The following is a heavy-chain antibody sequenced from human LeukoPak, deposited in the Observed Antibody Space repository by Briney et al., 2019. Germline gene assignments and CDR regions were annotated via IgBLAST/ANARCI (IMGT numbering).Heavy chain of an antibody. V-gene: IGHV4-61*01. Sequence: PSETLSLTCTVSGGSVSSGSYYWSWIRQPPGKGLEWIGYIYYSGSTNYNPSLKSRVTISVDTSKNQFSLKPSSVTAADTAVYYCARGPRYYFDYWGQGTLVTVSS. CDR3: ARGPRYYFDY. J-gene: IGHJ4*02. CDR2: IYYSGST. CDR1: GGSVSSGSYY.